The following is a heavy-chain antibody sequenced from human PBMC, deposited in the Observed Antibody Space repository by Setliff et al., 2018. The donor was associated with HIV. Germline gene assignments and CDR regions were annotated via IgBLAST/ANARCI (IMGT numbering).Heavy chain of an antibody. J-gene: IGHJ1*01. CDR2: MYHSGNT. CDR1: AYSISSGYY. Sequence: SETLSLTCAVSAYSISSGYYWGWIRQPPGKGLEWIGSMYHSGNTYYNPSLKSRVTISVDTSKNQFSLRLSSVTAADTAVYYCARVDGSFEEYFQHWGQGTLVTVSS. CDR3: ARVDGSFEEYFQH. V-gene: IGHV4-38-2*01. D-gene: IGHD3-10*01.